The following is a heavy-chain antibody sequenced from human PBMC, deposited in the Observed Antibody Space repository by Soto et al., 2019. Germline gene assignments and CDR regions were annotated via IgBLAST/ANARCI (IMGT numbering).Heavy chain of an antibody. CDR1: VYTFTGNY. V-gene: IGHV1-2*02. CDR2: INPRSGGT. J-gene: IGHJ4*02. Sequence: QVQLVQSGAEVKKPGASVKVSCKASVYTFTGNYLHWVRQAPGQGLEWMGWINPRSGGTNYAQKFQGRVTMTRDTSINTAYMELSRLRFDDTAVYYCARRGLVTVAAYYLDYWGQGALVTVSS. D-gene: IGHD6-19*01. CDR3: ARRGLVTVAAYYLDY.